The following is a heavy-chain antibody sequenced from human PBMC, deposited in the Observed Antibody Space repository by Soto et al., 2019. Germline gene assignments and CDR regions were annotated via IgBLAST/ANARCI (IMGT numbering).Heavy chain of an antibody. V-gene: IGHV3-23*01. J-gene: IGHJ6*02. CDR1: GFTFSTYA. Sequence: GGSLRLSCSASGFTFSTYAMSWVRQAPGKGLEWVSSITGNGGTIEYADSVKGRFSISRDNSKSTLSLQMNSLRAEDTAVYYCAKTPYDYFYYYGLDVWGQGTTVTVSS. CDR2: ITGNGGTI. CDR3: AKTPYDYFYYYGLDV.